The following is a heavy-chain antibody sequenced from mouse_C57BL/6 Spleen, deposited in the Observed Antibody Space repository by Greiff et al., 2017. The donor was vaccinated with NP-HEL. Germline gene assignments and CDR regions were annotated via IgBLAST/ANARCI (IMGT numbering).Heavy chain of an antibody. CDR1: GFTFSDYG. V-gene: IGHV5-17*01. D-gene: IGHD1-1*01. Sequence: DVKLVESGGGLVKPGGSLKLSCAASGFTFSDYGMHWVRQAPEKGLEWVAYISSGSSTIYYADTVKGRFTISRDNAKNTLFLQMTSLRSEDTAMYYCAAPYYYGSSYSSYAMDYWGQGTSVTVSS. CDR3: AAPYYYGSSYSSYAMDY. CDR2: ISSGSSTI. J-gene: IGHJ4*01.